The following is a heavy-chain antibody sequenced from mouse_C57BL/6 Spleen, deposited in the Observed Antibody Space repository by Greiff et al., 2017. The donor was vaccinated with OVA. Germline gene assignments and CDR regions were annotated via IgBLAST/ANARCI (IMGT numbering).Heavy chain of an antibody. CDR3: ARFYYSNSYAMDY. V-gene: IGHV1-55*01. Sequence: QVQLQQPGAELVKPGASVKMSCKASGYTFTSYWKTGVKQRPGQGLEWIGDIYPGSGSTNYNEKFKSKATLTVDTSSSTAYMQLSSLTSEDSAVYYCARFYYSNSYAMDYWGQGTSVTVSS. J-gene: IGHJ4*01. D-gene: IGHD2-5*01. CDR2: IYPGSGST. CDR1: GYTFTSYW.